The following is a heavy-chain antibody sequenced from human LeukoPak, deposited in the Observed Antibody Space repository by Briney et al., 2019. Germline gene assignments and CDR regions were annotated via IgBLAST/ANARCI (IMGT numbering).Heavy chain of an antibody. CDR2: ISGSGGTT. J-gene: IGHJ4*02. Sequence: GGSLRLSCAASGFIFSDYYMTWIRQAPGEGLEWVSYISGSGGTTKYADSVKGRFTISRDNAKNSLFLQINSLRAEDTAVYYCARVSGSSLTHYFDYWGQGALVTVSS. CDR1: GFIFSDYY. CDR3: ARVSGSSLTHYFDY. V-gene: IGHV3-11*04. D-gene: IGHD1-26*01.